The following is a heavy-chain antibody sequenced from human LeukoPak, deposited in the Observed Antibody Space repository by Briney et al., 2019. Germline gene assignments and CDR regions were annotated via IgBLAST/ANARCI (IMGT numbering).Heavy chain of an antibody. D-gene: IGHD1-26*01. CDR2: VYYSGST. CDR1: GGSISSYD. J-gene: IGHJ4*02. CDR3: ARGSIVGATTLDY. Sequence: SETLSLTCTVSGGSISSYDWSWIRQPPGKGLEWIGYVYYSGSTNYNPSLKSRVTISVDTSKNQFSLKLNSLTAADPAVYYCARGSIVGATTLDYWGQGTLVTASS. V-gene: IGHV4-59*01.